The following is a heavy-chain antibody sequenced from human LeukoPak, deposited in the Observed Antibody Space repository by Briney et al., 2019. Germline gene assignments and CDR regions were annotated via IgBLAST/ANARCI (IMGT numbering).Heavy chain of an antibody. Sequence: GGSLRLSCAASGFTFSSYAMSWVRQAPGKGLEWVSDISGGGGSTYYADSVKGRFTISRDNSKNTLYLQMNSLRAEDTAVYYCAKLRVDIVVVPAAISPPPEATYYYMDVWGKGTTVTVSS. CDR3: AKLRVDIVVVPAAISPPPEATYYYMDV. J-gene: IGHJ6*03. V-gene: IGHV3-23*01. CDR1: GFTFSSYA. D-gene: IGHD2-2*02. CDR2: ISGGGGST.